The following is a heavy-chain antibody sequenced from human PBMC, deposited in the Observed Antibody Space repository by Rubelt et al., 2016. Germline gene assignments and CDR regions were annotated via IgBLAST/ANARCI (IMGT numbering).Heavy chain of an antibody. V-gene: IGHV3-30*04. CDR2: ISYDGSSK. CDR1: GFTFRTYT. J-gene: IGHJ5*02. Sequence: QVQLVESGGGVVQAGGSLRLSCAASGFTFRTYTMHWVRQAPGKGLEWVSVISYDGSSKYYADSVKGRFTISRDNTNNSLYLQMNSLRVEDTAVYYCARNLNWFDLWGQGTLVTVSS. CDR3: ARNLNWFDL.